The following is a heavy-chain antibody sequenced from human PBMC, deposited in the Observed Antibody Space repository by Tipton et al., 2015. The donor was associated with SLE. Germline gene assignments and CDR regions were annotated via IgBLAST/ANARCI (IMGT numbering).Heavy chain of an antibody. CDR3: AKDNGLGWLQPELNF. CDR1: GFYFYDCG. Sequence: SLRLSCAASGFYFYDCGMHWVRQAPGKGLEWVSGISLNGGSIAYADSVKGRFTISRDNDKSSLYLQINKLRTEDTAWYFCAKDNGLGWLQPELNFWGPGTLVTVSS. J-gene: IGHJ4*02. D-gene: IGHD5-24*01. V-gene: IGHV3-9*01. CDR2: ISLNGGSI.